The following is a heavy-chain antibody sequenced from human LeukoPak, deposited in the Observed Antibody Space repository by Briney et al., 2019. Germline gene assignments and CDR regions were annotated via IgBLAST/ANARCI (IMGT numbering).Heavy chain of an antibody. J-gene: IGHJ4*02. V-gene: IGHV4-4*07. CDR1: GGSISSYY. CDR3: AAWRVGRRYYYFDY. CDR2: IYTSGST. D-gene: IGHD2-15*01. Sequence: SETLSLTCTVSGGSISSYYWSWIRQPAGKGLEWIGRIYTSGSTNYNPSLKCRVTMSVDTSKNQFSLKLSSVTAADTAVYYCAAWRVGRRYYYFDYWGQGTLVTVSS.